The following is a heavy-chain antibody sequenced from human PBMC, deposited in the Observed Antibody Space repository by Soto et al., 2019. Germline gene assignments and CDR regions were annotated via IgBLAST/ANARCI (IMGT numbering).Heavy chain of an antibody. Sequence: GGSLRLSCSASGFTFDTHAMAWVRQAPGKGLEWVASISATGFSKYHADSVKGRITISRDNSNNTVYLHMKALRAEDTAVYNCAMVSAFDFWSGHFVFGGFVSLGQGTEVAVSS. V-gene: IGHV3-23*01. CDR1: GFTFDTHA. CDR2: ISATGFSK. D-gene: IGHD3-3*01. CDR3: AMVSAFDFWSGHFVFGGFVS. J-gene: IGHJ5*01.